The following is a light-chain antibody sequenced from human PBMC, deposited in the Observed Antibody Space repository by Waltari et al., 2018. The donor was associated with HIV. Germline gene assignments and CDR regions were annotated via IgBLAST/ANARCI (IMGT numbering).Light chain of an antibody. CDR1: SSNIGADYH. Sequence: QSVLTQPPSLSGAPGQTVTISCTGTSSNIGADYHVHWYQQLPGTAPKLLIYGNTIRPSGCPDRFSGSKSGTSASLAITGLQADDEADYYCQSYDSSLSAWVFGGGTKLTVL. J-gene: IGLJ3*02. V-gene: IGLV1-40*01. CDR2: GNT. CDR3: QSYDSSLSAWV.